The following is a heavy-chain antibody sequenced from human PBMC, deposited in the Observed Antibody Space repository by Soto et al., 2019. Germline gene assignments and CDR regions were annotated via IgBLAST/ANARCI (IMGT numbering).Heavy chain of an antibody. V-gene: IGHV3-23*01. CDR1: GFTFSSYA. Sequence: EVQLLESGGGLVQPGGSLRLSCAASGFTFSSYAMSWVRQAPGKGLEWVSAISGSGGSTYYADSVKGRFTISRDNSKNTLYLQMNSLRAEDTAVYYCAKGGGLLWFGELFWFDPWGQGTLVTVSS. D-gene: IGHD3-10*01. J-gene: IGHJ5*02. CDR2: ISGSGGST. CDR3: AKGGGLLWFGELFWFDP.